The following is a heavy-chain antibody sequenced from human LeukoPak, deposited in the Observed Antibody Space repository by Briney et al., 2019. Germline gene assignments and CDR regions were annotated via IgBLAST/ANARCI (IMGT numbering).Heavy chain of an antibody. CDR3: ALGLRYCSSTSCYPYAFDI. Sequence: GGSLRLSCVASGFTFSSYVMSWVRQAPGKGLEWVSGIGGSGGSTYYADSVKGRFTISRDNSKNTLYVQMNSLRAADMAVYYCALGLRYCSSTSCYPYAFDIWGQGTMVTVSS. J-gene: IGHJ3*02. CDR1: GFTFSSYV. D-gene: IGHD2-2*01. V-gene: IGHV3-23*01. CDR2: IGGSGGST.